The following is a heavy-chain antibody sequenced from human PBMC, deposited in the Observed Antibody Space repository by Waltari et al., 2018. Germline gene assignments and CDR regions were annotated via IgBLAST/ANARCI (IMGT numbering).Heavy chain of an antibody. D-gene: IGHD6-13*01. V-gene: IGHV3-23*01. CDR1: GFTFSSNG. CDR3: AKDWASGYSTSADYFDY. CDR2: ITLTGSTT. J-gene: IGHJ4*02. Sequence: EVQLLESGGGLVQPGGSLRLSCAASGFTFSSNGIGWVRQAPGKGVEGVSVITLTGSTTYVGASGKGRFTISSDNSKTTVYLQMNGLSAEDTAVYYCAKDWASGYSTSADYFDYWGQGILVTVSS.